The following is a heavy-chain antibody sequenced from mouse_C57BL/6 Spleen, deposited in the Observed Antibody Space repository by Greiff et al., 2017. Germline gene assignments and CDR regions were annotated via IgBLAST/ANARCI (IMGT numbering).Heavy chain of an antibody. J-gene: IGHJ4*01. V-gene: IGHV5-17*01. CDR2: ISSGSSTI. D-gene: IGHD2-1*01. Sequence: EVQLVESGGGLVKPGGSLKLSCAASGFTFSDYGMHWVRQAPEKGLEWVAYISSGSSTIYYADTVKGRFTISRDNAKHTLFLQMTSLRSEDTAMYYCARGGNYPGYAMDYWGQGTSVTVSS. CDR3: ARGGNYPGYAMDY. CDR1: GFTFSDYG.